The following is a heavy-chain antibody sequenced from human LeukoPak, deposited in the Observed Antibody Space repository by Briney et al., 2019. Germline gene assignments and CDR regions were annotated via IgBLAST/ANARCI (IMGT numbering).Heavy chain of an antibody. J-gene: IGHJ4*02. D-gene: IGHD3-22*01. CDR2: FYHGGST. Sequence: PSETLSLTCTVSGYSISTGYYWDWIRQPPGKGLEWIGTFYHGGSTYYNPSLKSRVTISVDTSKNQFSLKLISVTAADTAVYYCARGVGSGYTDYWGQGALVTVSS. CDR1: GYSISTGYY. CDR3: ARGVGSGYTDY. V-gene: IGHV4-38-2*02.